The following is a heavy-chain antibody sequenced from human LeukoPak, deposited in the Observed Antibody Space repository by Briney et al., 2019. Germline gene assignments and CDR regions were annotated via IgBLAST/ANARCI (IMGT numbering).Heavy chain of an antibody. CDR1: GYTFTGHF. Sequence: ASVKVSCKASGYTFTGHFMNWVRQAPEQGLEWMGWIKPKSGATAYAQKFQGRVTMTRDTAINTAYLELSSLTSDDTAVYYCARVREWEEISGAIPDYFDYWGQGTLIIVSS. V-gene: IGHV1-2*02. D-gene: IGHD3-3*01. CDR3: ARVREWEEISGAIPDYFDY. J-gene: IGHJ4*02. CDR2: IKPKSGAT.